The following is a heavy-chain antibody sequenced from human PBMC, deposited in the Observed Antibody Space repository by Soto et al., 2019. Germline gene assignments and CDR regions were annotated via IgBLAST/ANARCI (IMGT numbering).Heavy chain of an antibody. CDR3: VKGGITMVRGVLFAY. CDR2: ISNNGGST. J-gene: IGHJ4*02. Sequence: GGSLRLSCSASGFTFSTYAMHWVRQPPGKGLEYVSAISNNGGSTYYADSVKGRFTISRDNSKNTPYLQMSSLRTADTAIYYCVKGGITMVRGVLFAYWGQGTPVTVSS. V-gene: IGHV3-64D*06. D-gene: IGHD3-10*01. CDR1: GFTFSTYA.